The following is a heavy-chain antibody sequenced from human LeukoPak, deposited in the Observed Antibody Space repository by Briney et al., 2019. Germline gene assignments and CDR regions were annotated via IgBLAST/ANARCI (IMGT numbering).Heavy chain of an antibody. D-gene: IGHD4/OR15-4a*01. J-gene: IGHJ4*02. CDR3: ARVLYGGGPGIIDY. CDR2: VSWNSATI. Sequence: AETLCPSSLLFGFISTMLATSWDRPPPGKGLEWDACVSWNSATIAYTDSVKGRFTISRDNAKNTLYLQMNSLRAEDTAVYYCARVLYGGGPGIIDYWGQGTLVTVSS. V-gene: IGHV3-48*04. CDR1: GFISTMLA.